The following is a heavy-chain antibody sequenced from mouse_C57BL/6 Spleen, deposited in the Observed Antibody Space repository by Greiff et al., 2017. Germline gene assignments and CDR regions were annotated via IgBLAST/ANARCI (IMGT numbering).Heavy chain of an antibody. V-gene: IGHV1-55*01. CDR1: GYTFTSYW. D-gene: IGHD1-1*01. J-gene: IGHJ3*01. Sequence: QVQLQQPGAELVKPGASVKMSCKASGYTFTSYWITWVKQRPGQGLEWIGDIYPGSGSTNYNEKFKSKATLTVDKSSSTAYMQLSSLTSEDSAVYYCAEHGSSYEGWFAYWGQGTLVTVSA. CDR2: IYPGSGST. CDR3: AEHGSSYEGWFAY.